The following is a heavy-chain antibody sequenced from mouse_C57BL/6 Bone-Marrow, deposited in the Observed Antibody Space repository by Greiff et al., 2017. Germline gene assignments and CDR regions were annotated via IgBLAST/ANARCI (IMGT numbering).Heavy chain of an antibody. Sequence: EVQLQQSGAELVRPGASVKLSCTASGFNIKDDYMHWVKQRPEQGLEWIGWIDPENGDTEYASKFQGKATITADTSSNTAYLQLSSLTSEDTAVYYCTTHYYGSSCVYCDYWGQGTTLTVSS. CDR2: IDPENGDT. V-gene: IGHV14-4*01. J-gene: IGHJ2*01. D-gene: IGHD1-1*01. CDR1: GFNIKDDY. CDR3: TTHYYGSSCVYCDY.